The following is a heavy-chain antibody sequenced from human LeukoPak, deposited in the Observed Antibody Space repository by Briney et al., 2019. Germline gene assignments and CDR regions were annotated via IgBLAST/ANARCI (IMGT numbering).Heavy chain of an antibody. Sequence: GASVKVSCKASVYTFIGYYIHWVRQAPGQGLEWMGWINPNTGGTNYAQRFQGRVTVTRDTSISTAYMELSGLKSDDTAVYYCARGYCTGGSCSVVDDWGQGTLVSVSS. CDR2: INPNTGGT. J-gene: IGHJ4*02. D-gene: IGHD2-15*01. CDR3: ARGYCTGGSCSVVDD. CDR1: VYTFIGYY. V-gene: IGHV1-2*02.